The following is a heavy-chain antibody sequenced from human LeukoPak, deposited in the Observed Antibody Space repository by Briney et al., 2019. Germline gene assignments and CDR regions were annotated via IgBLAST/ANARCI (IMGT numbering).Heavy chain of an antibody. D-gene: IGHD5-24*01. V-gene: IGHV1-2*06. Sequence: ASVKVSCKASGYTFTGYYMHWVRQAPGQGLEWMGRINPNSGGTNYAQKFQGRVTMTRDTSISTAYMELSRLRSDDTAVHYCARNNFYNWFDPWGQGTLVTVSS. CDR3: ARNNFYNWFDP. CDR1: GYTFTGYY. J-gene: IGHJ5*02. CDR2: INPNSGGT.